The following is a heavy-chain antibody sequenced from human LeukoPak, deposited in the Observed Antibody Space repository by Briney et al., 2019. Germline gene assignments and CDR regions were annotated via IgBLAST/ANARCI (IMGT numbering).Heavy chain of an antibody. CDR1: GGSISNYY. Sequence: PWETLSLTCGVSGGSISNYYWSWIRQPPGKGLEWIGYIYYSGSTDYKPSLNSRVSMSVDTSKNQYSLRLSSLTAADTAVYYCARHTPVALRSGYYYNMDVWGQGTSVTVSS. V-gene: IGHV4-59*08. J-gene: IGHJ6*02. D-gene: IGHD2-15*01. CDR2: IYYSGST. CDR3: ARHTPVALRSGYYYNMDV.